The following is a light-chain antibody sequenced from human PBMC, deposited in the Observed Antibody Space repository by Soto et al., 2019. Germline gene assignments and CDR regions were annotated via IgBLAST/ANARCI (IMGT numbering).Light chain of an antibody. Sequence: VLSQSPGRVSLSPGERATLSCRVSQSVPSTYFAWYQQKPGQPPRLLISGTSNRATGIPDRFSGSGSGTDFTLTISRLEPEDFAVYFCQQFGNSPWTFGQGTKVEI. J-gene: IGKJ1*01. CDR3: QQFGNSPWT. V-gene: IGKV3-20*01. CDR2: GTS. CDR1: QSVPSTY.